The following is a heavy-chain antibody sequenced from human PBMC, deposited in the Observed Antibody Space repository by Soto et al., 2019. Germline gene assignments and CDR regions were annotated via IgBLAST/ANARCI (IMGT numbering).Heavy chain of an antibody. V-gene: IGHV4-31*11. CDR3: AVEYGHGSYFDY. CDR1: GGSIISASWS. CDR2: IYSSGSS. Sequence: PSETLSLTFAVSGGSIISASWSWNWIRQSPGRGLEWIGHIYSSGSSYYNPSLTSRVSISVDTSNNQFSLKLTSVTAEDAAVYYCAVEYGHGSYFDYWGQGTQVTVSS. D-gene: IGHD3-10*01. J-gene: IGHJ4*02.